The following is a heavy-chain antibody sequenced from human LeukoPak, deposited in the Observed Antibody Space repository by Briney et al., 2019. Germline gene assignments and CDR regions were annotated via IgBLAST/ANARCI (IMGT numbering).Heavy chain of an antibody. J-gene: IGHJ4*02. Sequence: GGSLRLSCAASGFMFSTYWMSWVRQAPGKGLEWVANIKQDGSEEYYVDSVKGRFTISRDNAKSSLFLQMDSLRAEDTAMYYCARGRMVRGVTYFDYWGQGTLVTVSS. CDR2: IKQDGSEE. CDR3: ARGRMVRGVTYFDY. CDR1: GFMFSTYW. V-gene: IGHV3-7*01. D-gene: IGHD3-10*01.